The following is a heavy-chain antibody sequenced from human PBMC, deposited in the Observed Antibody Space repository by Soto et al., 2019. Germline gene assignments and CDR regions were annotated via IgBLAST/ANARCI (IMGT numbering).Heavy chain of an antibody. V-gene: IGHV1-2*02. Sequence: GASVKVSCKASGYTFTGYYMHWVRQAPGQGLEWMGWINPNSGVTNYAQKFQGRVTMTTDTSISTAYMELSRLRSDDTAVYYCARDERRYYYDSSGHDYWGQGTLVTVSS. J-gene: IGHJ4*02. D-gene: IGHD3-22*01. CDR3: ARDERRYYYDSSGHDY. CDR1: GYTFTGYY. CDR2: INPNSGVT.